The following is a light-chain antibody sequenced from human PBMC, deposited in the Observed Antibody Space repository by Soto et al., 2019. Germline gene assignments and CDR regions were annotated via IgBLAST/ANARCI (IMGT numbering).Light chain of an antibody. Sequence: EVVMTQSPATLSVSPGERATLSCKASQSVRNNLVWYLQKPGQAPRPIIYDATTRATGIPVRVSGSGSGTEFTLTISSLQSEDFAVYYCQQYNNWPPWTFGQGTKVDI. J-gene: IGKJ1*01. CDR1: QSVRNN. CDR3: QQYNNWPPWT. CDR2: DAT. V-gene: IGKV3-15*01.